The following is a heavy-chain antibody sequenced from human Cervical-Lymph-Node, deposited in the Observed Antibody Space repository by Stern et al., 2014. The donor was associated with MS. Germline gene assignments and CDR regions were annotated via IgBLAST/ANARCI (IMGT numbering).Heavy chain of an antibody. CDR2: IYYSGST. CDR1: GGSISTDGYY. Sequence: QVQLQESGPGVAKPSQTLSLTCTVSGGSISTDGYYWTWIRQHPEKGLGWIGYIYYSGSTYYNPSLKSRVTMSLDTSKNQFSLNLSSVTAADTAIYYCARDDRGSSWYRFDFWGQGTLVTVSS. V-gene: IGHV4-31*03. J-gene: IGHJ4*02. CDR3: ARDDRGSSWYRFDF. D-gene: IGHD6-13*01.